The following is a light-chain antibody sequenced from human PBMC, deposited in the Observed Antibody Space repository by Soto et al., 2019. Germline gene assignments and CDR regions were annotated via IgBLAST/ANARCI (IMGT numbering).Light chain of an antibody. J-gene: IGKJ3*01. Sequence: DIVLTQSPATLSLSPGERATLSCRASQSVSRDFAWYQQKPGQAPRLLIYDASIRATGIPARFSGSGSGTDFTLHINSLQPEDFAVYYWQHRHNFGPGTKVDF. V-gene: IGKV3-11*01. CDR1: QSVSRD. CDR2: DAS. CDR3: QHRHN.